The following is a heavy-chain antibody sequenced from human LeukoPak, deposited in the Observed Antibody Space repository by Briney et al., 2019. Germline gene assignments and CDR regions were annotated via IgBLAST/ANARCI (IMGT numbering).Heavy chain of an antibody. D-gene: IGHD3-22*01. Sequence: LETLSLTCTVSGGSISSYFWSWIRQTPGKGLEWIGDIHYSGSTNYNPSLKSRVTISVDTSKNQFSLKLTSVTAADTAVYYCARQGVSSYQYYFDYWGQGTLATVSS. CDR3: ARQGVSSYQYYFDY. CDR2: IHYSGST. CDR1: GGSISSYF. J-gene: IGHJ4*02. V-gene: IGHV4-59*08.